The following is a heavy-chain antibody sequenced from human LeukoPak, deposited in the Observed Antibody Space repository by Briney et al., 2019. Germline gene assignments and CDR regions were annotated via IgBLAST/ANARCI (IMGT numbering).Heavy chain of an antibody. Sequence: PSQTLSLTCTVSGGSISSGGYYWSSIRQHPGKGLEWIGYIYYSGSTYYNPSLKSRVTISVDTSKNQFSLKLSSVTAADTAVYYCARNQYRGRAGGYYYGMDVWGQGTTVTVSS. CDR1: GGSISSGGYY. J-gene: IGHJ6*02. CDR2: IYYSGST. CDR3: ARNQYRGRAGGYYYGMDV. V-gene: IGHV4-31*03. D-gene: IGHD1-14*01.